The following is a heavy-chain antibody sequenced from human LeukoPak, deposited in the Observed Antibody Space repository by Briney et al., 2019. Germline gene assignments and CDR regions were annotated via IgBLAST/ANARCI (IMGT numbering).Heavy chain of an antibody. V-gene: IGHV4-61*02. J-gene: IGHJ6*03. CDR1: GGSISSGSYY. CDR2: IYTSGST. D-gene: IGHD6-6*01. CDR3: ARDAPRRDYYYYMDV. Sequence: SSQTLSLTCTVSGGSISSGSYYWSWIRQPAGKGLEWIGRIYTSGSTNYNPSLKSRVTISVDTSKNQFSLKLSSVTAADTAVYYCARDAPRRDYYYYMDVWGKGTTVTVSS.